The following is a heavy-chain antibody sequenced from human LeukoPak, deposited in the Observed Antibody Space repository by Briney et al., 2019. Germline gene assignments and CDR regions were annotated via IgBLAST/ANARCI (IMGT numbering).Heavy chain of an antibody. J-gene: IGHJ4*02. CDR3: ARDNLGGGYPYYFDY. CDR2: IYYSGST. Sequence: PSETLSLTCTVSGGSISSGGYYWSWIRQHPGKGLEWIGYIYYSGSTYYNPSLKSRVTISVDTSKNQFSLKLSSVTAADTAVYYCARDNLGGGYPYYFDYWGQGTLVTVSS. CDR1: GGSISSGGYY. D-gene: IGHD2-15*01. V-gene: IGHV4-31*03.